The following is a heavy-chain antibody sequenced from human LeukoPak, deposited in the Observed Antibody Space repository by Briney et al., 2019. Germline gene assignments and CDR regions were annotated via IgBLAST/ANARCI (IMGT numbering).Heavy chain of an antibody. CDR2: IYSSGST. Sequence: PSETLSLTCTVSGGSIRTYYWSWIRQPPGKGLEWIGYIYSSGSTNYNPSLKSRVTISVDTSKNQFSLKLSSVTAADTAVYYCARQREYYESSGYYSFDYWGQGTLVTVSS. J-gene: IGHJ4*02. CDR3: ARQREYYESSGYYSFDY. CDR1: GGSIRTYY. V-gene: IGHV4-59*08. D-gene: IGHD3-22*01.